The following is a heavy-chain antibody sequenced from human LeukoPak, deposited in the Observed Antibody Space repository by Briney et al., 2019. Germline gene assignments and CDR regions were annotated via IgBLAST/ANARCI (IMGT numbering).Heavy chain of an antibody. CDR1: GGSFSGYY. D-gene: IGHD3-3*01. J-gene: IGHJ5*02. CDR3: ARSFMDFWSGYYYHWFDP. V-gene: IGHV4-34*01. CDR2: INHSGST. Sequence: PSETLSLTCAVYGGSFSGYYWSWIRQPPGKGLEWIGEINHSGSTNYNPSLKSRVTISVDTSKNQFSLKLSSVTAADTAVYYCARSFMDFWSGYYYHWFDPWGQGTLVTVSS.